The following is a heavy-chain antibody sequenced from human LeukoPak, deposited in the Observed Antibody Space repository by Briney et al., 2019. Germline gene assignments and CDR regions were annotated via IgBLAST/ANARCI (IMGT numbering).Heavy chain of an antibody. CDR2: IRYDGSNK. CDR1: GFTFSSYD. CDR3: AKVGAEGGYYYYYMDV. J-gene: IGHJ6*03. Sequence: GGSLRLSCAASGFTFSSYDIHWVRQAPGKGLEWVAFIRYDGSNKYYADSVRGRLTISRDNSKNTLYLQMSSLRAEDTAVYYCAKVGAEGGYYYYYMDVWGTGTTVTVSS. V-gene: IGHV3-30*02. D-gene: IGHD1-26*01.